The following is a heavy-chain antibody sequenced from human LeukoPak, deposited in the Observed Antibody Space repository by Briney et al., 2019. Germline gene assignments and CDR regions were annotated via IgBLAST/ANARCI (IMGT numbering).Heavy chain of an antibody. D-gene: IGHD3-22*01. V-gene: IGHV1-46*01. CDR1: GYTFTSYY. CDR2: INPSGGST. Sequence: GASVKVSCKASGYTFTSYYMHWVRQAPGQGLEWMGIINPSGGSTSYAQKFQGRVTMTRDTSTSTVYMELSSLRSEDTAVYYCARDLIPHYYDSSGPNPHYYYGMDVWGQGTTVTVSS. J-gene: IGHJ6*02. CDR3: ARDLIPHYYDSSGPNPHYYYGMDV.